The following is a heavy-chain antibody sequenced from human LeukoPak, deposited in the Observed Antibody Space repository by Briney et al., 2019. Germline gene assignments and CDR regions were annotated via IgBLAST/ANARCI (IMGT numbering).Heavy chain of an antibody. CDR1: GFTFGDYA. CDR2: TRSKAYGGTT. J-gene: IGHJ4*02. V-gene: IGHV3-49*03. D-gene: IGHD5-18*01. CDR3: TKYSGRIDY. Sequence: PGRSLRLSCTSSGFTFGDYAMSWFRQAPGKGLEWVAFTRSKAYGGTTEYAASVKGRFTISRDDSKSIAYLQMNSLKTEDTAVYYCTKYSGRIDYWGQGTLVTVSS.